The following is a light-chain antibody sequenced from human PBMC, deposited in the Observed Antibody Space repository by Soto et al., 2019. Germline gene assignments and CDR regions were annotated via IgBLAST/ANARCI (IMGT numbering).Light chain of an antibody. CDR1: RSLLYNNTYNY. CDR3: MQALQSLT. J-gene: IGKJ5*01. V-gene: IGKV2-28*01. Sequence: DIVMTQSPLTLPVTPGEPASISCRSSRSLLYNNTYNYLDWYVQKPGQSPQLLIYFGSNRAPGVPDRFSGSGSGTDFTLKINRVEAEDVGTYYCMQALQSLTFGQGTRLEIK. CDR2: FGS.